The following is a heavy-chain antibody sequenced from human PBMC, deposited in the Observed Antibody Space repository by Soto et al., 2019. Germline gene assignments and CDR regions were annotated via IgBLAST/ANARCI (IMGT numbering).Heavy chain of an antibody. V-gene: IGHV4-34*01. CDR1: GGSFSGSY. D-gene: IGHD6-13*01. CDR2: ISHSGST. CDR3: ARGGGYSSNWNTHFDY. Sequence: KASETLSLTCAVYGGSFSGSYWSWIRQPPGKGLEWIGEISHSGSTRYNPSLKSRVTISGDTSKNQFSLKLSSVTAAETAVYYCARGGGYSSNWNTHFDYWGQGTLVTVSS. J-gene: IGHJ4*02.